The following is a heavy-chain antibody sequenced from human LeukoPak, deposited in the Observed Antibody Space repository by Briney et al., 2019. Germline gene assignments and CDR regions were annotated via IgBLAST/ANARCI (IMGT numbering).Heavy chain of an antibody. CDR2: IYPGDSDT. V-gene: IGHV5-51*01. CDR3: ARTKYYYDSSGYYNYYYYGMDV. CDR1: GYSFTSYW. J-gene: IGHJ6*02. D-gene: IGHD3-22*01. Sequence: GESLKISCKGSGYSFTSYWIGWMRQMPGKGLEWMGIIYPGDSDTRYSPSFQGQVTISADKSISTAYLQWSSLKASDTAMYYCARTKYYYDSSGYYNYYYYGMDVWGQGTTVTVSS.